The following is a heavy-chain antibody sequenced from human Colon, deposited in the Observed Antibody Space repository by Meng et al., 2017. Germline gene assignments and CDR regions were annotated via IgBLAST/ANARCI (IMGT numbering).Heavy chain of an antibody. V-gene: IGHV1-18*01. CDR1: GYTFTSYG. Sequence: ASVNVSCKASGYTFTSYGISWVRQAPGQGLEWMGWISAYNGNTNYAQKLQGRVTMTTDKSTSTAYMELRSLRSDDTAVDYCARGIVVVPAAMDLDYWGQGTLVTGSS. CDR3: ARGIVVVPAAMDLDY. CDR2: ISAYNGNT. D-gene: IGHD2-2*01. J-gene: IGHJ4*02.